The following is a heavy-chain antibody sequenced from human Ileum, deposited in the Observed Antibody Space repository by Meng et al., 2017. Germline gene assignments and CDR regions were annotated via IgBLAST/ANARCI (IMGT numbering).Heavy chain of an antibody. D-gene: IGHD3-16*01. CDR2: IDSDGRDP. CDR3: ARALGYSPF. J-gene: IGHJ4*02. CDR1: GFTFSSYW. Sequence: GGSLRLSCAASGFTFSSYWMHWVRQAPGKGLVWVSRIDSDGRDPSYADSVKGRFTISRDNAKNTLFLQMNSLRAEDTAVYYCARALGYSPFWGQGTLVTVSS. V-gene: IGHV3-74*01.